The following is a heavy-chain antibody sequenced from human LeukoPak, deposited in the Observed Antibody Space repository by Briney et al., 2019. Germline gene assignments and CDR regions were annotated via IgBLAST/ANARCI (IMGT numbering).Heavy chain of an antibody. Sequence: SVKVSCKASGGTFSSYAISWVRQAPGQGLEWMGGIIPIFGTANYAQKFQGRVTITADESTSTAYMQLSSLRSEDTAVYYCARAEGYCSSTSCLGAAAGPDLLPDYWGQGTLVTVSS. CDR1: GGTFSSYA. V-gene: IGHV1-69*13. J-gene: IGHJ4*02. CDR2: IIPIFGTA. D-gene: IGHD2-2*01. CDR3: ARAEGYCSSTSCLGAAAGPDLLPDY.